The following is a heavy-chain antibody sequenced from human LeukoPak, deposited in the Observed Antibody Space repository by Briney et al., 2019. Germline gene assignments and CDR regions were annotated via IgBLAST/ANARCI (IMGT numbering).Heavy chain of an antibody. CDR2: ISYDGSNK. CDR3: AKSRESDYYYGMDV. Sequence: PGGSLRLSCAASGFTFSSYGMHGVRQAPGKGLEWVAVISYDGSNKYYADSVKGRFTISRDNSKNTLYLQMNSLRAEDTAVYYCAKSRESDYYYGMDVWGKGTTVTVSS. D-gene: IGHD3-10*01. J-gene: IGHJ6*04. CDR1: GFTFSSYG. V-gene: IGHV3-30*18.